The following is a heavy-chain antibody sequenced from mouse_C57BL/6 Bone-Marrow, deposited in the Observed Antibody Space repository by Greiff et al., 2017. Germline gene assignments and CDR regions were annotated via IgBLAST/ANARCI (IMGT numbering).Heavy chain of an antibody. CDR3: ARFKTTVVALYAMDY. Sequence: EVKLMESGPGLAKPSQTLSLTCSVTGYSITSDYWNWIRKFPGNKLEYMGYISYSGSTYYNPSLKSRISITRDTYKNQYYLQLNSVTTEDTAKYYCARFKTTVVALYAMDYWGQGTSVTVSS. D-gene: IGHD1-1*01. V-gene: IGHV3-8*01. J-gene: IGHJ4*01. CDR2: ISYSGST. CDR1: GYSITSDY.